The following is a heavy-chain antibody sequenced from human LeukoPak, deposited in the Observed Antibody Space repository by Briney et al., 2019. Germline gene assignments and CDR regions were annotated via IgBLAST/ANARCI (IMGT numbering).Heavy chain of an antibody. CDR2: IRSKAYGATT. D-gene: IGHD6-13*01. CDR3: TREDHIAAAATYYYYYGMDV. CDR1: GFTFGDYA. Sequence: GGSLRLSCTASGFTFGDYAMSWVRQAPGKGLEWVGFIRSKAYGATTECAASVKGTFTISRDDSKSIAYLQMNSLKTEDTAVYYCTREDHIAAAATYYYYYGMDVWGQGTTVTVSS. J-gene: IGHJ6*02. V-gene: IGHV3-49*04.